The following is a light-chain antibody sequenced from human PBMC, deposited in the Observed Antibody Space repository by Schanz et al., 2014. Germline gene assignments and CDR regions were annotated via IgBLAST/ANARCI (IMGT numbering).Light chain of an antibody. CDR3: QQYGSSPLVT. CDR2: GAS. CDR1: QSISSNY. V-gene: IGKV3-20*01. Sequence: EIVMTQSPATLSVSPGERVTLSCRASQSISSNYLAWYQQKSGQAPRLLISGASSRATGIPDRFSGSGSGTDFTLIISRLEPEDFAVYYCQQYGSSPLVTFGPGTKVDIK. J-gene: IGKJ3*01.